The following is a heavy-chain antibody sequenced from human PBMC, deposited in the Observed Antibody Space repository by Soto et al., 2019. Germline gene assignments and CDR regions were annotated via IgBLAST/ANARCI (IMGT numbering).Heavy chain of an antibody. D-gene: IGHD1-1*01. J-gene: IGHJ4*02. V-gene: IGHV3-21*01. CDR1: GLTFSIYS. CDR2: ISSSSSYI. CDR3: AREVGTGDFDY. Sequence: PGGSLRLSCAASGLTFSIYSMNWVRQAPGKGLEWVSSISSSSSYIYYADSVKGRFTISRDNAKNSLYLQMNSLRAEDTAVYYCAREVGTGDFDYWGQGTLVTVSS.